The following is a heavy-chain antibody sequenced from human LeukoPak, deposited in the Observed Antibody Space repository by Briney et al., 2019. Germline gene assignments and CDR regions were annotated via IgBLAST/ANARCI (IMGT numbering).Heavy chain of an antibody. CDR3: ARDPYVSGYYSERDSWFDP. V-gene: IGHV4-39*07. J-gene: IGHJ5*02. CDR2: IYYSGST. D-gene: IGHD3-22*01. CDR1: GGSISSSSYY. Sequence: SETLSLTCTVSGGSISSSSYYWGWLRQPPGTGLEWIGSIYYSGSTYYNPSLKSRVTMSVDTSKNQFSLKLSSVTAADTAVYYCARDPYVSGYYSERDSWFDPWGQGTLVTVSS.